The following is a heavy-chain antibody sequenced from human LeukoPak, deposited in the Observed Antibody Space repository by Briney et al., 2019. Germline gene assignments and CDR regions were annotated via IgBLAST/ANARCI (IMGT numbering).Heavy chain of an antibody. CDR3: ARAGSWIGSLSL. D-gene: IGHD2-15*01. CDR2: IYYTGST. Sequence: SETLSLTCTVSGGSISSSTYYWGWIRQPPGKGLEWIGSIYYTGSTYYNPSLKSRVSISVDTSKNQFSLRLSSVTAADTAVYYCARAGSWIGSLSLWGRGTLVTVSS. J-gene: IGHJ2*01. V-gene: IGHV4-39*07. CDR1: GGSISSSTYY.